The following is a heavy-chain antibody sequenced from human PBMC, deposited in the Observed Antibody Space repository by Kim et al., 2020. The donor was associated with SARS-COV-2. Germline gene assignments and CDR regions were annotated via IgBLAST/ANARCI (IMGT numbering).Heavy chain of an antibody. CDR3: ARDLRGSGYYDYYYYGMDV. CDR2: IYYSGST. J-gene: IGHJ6*02. Sequence: SETLSLTCTVSGGSISSGGYYWSWIRQHPGKGLEWIGYIYYSGSTYYNPSLKSRVTISVDTSKNQFSLKLSSVTAADTAVYYCARDLRGSGYYDYYYYGMDVWGQGTTVTVSS. CDR1: GGSISSGGYY. V-gene: IGHV4-31*03. D-gene: IGHD3-22*01.